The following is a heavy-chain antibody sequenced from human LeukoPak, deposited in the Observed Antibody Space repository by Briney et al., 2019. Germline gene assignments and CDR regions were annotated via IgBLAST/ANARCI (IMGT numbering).Heavy chain of an antibody. D-gene: IGHD2-21*02. J-gene: IGHJ4*02. Sequence: GGSLRLSCAASGFTFSSSAMSWVRQVPGKGLEWVSGISASGGSTSYADSVKGRFTISRDNSKNTLYLQMNSLGAEDTAVYYCARETIPYCGGDCYSFDYWGQGTLVTVSS. V-gene: IGHV3-23*01. CDR2: ISASGGST. CDR3: ARETIPYCGGDCYSFDY. CDR1: GFTFSSSA.